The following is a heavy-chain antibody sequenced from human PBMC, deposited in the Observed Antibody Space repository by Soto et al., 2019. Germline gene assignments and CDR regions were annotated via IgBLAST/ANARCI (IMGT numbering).Heavy chain of an antibody. CDR1: GGSISSSSYY. CDR3: ARGTAAGGYYYYGMDV. J-gene: IGHJ6*02. V-gene: IGHV4-39*01. Sequence: SETLSLTCTVSGGSISSSSYYWGWIRQPPGKGLEWIGSIYYSGSTYYNPSLKSRVTISVDTSKNQFSLKLSSVTAADTAVYYCARGTAAGGYYYYGMDVWGQGTTVTVSS. CDR2: IYYSGST. D-gene: IGHD6-25*01.